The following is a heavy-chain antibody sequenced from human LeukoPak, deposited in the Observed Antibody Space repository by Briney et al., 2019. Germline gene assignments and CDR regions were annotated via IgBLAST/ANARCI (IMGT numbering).Heavy chain of an antibody. D-gene: IGHD3-22*01. CDR3: ARGGPRITMIVVARPPPNWFDP. CDR1: GFTFSSYS. Sequence: PGGSLRLSCAASGFTFSSYSMNWVRQAPGKGLEWVSSISSSSSYIYYADSVKGRFTISRDNAKNSLYLQMNSLRAEDTAVYYCARGGPRITMIVVARPPPNWFDPWGQGTLVTVSS. V-gene: IGHV3-21*01. CDR2: ISSSSSYI. J-gene: IGHJ5*02.